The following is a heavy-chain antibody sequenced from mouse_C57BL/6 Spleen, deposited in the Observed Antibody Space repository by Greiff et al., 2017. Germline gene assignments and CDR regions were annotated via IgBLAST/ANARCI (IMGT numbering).Heavy chain of an antibody. J-gene: IGHJ2*01. CDR2: IYPRTGNT. D-gene: IGHD2-2*01. CDR3: ARNPTIYGYDGDYFDY. Sequence: VQLQQSGAALARPGASVKLSCKASGYTFTSYGISWVKQRTGQGLEWIGGIYPRTGNTYYNEKFKGKATLTAAKSSSTAYMELRSLTSEDAAVYCCARNPTIYGYDGDYFDYWGQGTTLTVSS. V-gene: IGHV1-81*01. CDR1: GYTFTSYG.